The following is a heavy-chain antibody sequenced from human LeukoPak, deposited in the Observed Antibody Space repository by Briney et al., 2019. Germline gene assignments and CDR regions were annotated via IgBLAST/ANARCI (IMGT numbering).Heavy chain of an antibody. V-gene: IGHV3-30*02. J-gene: IGHJ6*03. CDR2: IRYDGSNK. CDR1: GFTFGSYG. CDR3: AKDADYYYGSGNYMDV. Sequence: GGSLRLSCAASGFTFGSYGMHWVRQAPGKGLEWVAFIRYDGSNKYYADSVKGRFTISRDNSKNTLYLQMNSLRAEDTAVYYCAKDADYYYGSGNYMDVWGKGTTVTISS. D-gene: IGHD3-10*01.